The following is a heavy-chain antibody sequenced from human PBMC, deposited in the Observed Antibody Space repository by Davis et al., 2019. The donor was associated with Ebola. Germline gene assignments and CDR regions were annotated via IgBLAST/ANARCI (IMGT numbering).Heavy chain of an antibody. CDR2: ISGSGGST. J-gene: IGHJ4*02. CDR1: EFTFSGYA. CDR3: TKDLPNGDFSVPPFDY. Sequence: GGSLRLSCAASEFTFSGYAMSWVRQAPGKGLEWVSAISGSGGSTYYAGSVKGRFTISRDNSRNTLYLQMNSLRAEDTAVYYCTKDLPNGDFSVPPFDYWGQGTLVTVSS. D-gene: IGHD2-21*02. V-gene: IGHV3-23*01.